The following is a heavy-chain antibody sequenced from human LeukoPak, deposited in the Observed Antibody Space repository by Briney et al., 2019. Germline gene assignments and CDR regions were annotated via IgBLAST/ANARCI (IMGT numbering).Heavy chain of an antibody. Sequence: TSETLSLTCTVSGGSISGFYWNWIRQSAEKGLEWIGRIYSSGSTNYNPSLGSRVSMSVDTSKNHFSLRLSSGTAADTAFYFCAKGGSNYFYYGMDVWGQGTTVTVSS. J-gene: IGHJ6*02. CDR2: IYSSGST. V-gene: IGHV4-4*07. CDR3: AKGGSNYFYYGMDV. D-gene: IGHD3-9*01. CDR1: GGSISGFY.